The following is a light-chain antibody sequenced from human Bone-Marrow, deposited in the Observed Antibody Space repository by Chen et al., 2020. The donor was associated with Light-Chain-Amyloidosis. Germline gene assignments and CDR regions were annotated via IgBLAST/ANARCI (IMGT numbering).Light chain of an antibody. J-gene: IGLJ2*01. V-gene: IGLV3-25*03. Sequence: SYELTQPPPGSVSPGTTARITCSGDDLPTKYAYWYQQKPGKAPVLVIHRDTERPSGISERFSGSSSGTTATLTISGVQAEDEADYHCQSADSSGTYEVIFGGGTKLTVL. CDR1: DLPTKY. CDR3: QSADSSGTYEVI. CDR2: RDT.